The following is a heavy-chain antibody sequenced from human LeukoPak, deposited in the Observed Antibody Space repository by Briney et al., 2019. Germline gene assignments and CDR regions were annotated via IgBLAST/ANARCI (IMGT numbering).Heavy chain of an antibody. CDR2: IYSGGST. CDR3: ARDGSSSSDY. CDR1: GFTVSSNY. Sequence: GGSLRLSRAASGFTVSSNYMSWVRQAPGKGLEWVSVIYSGGSTYYADSVKGRFTISRDNSKNTLYLQMNSLRAEDTAVYYCARDGSSSSDYWGQGTLVTVSS. V-gene: IGHV3-66*01. D-gene: IGHD6-6*01. J-gene: IGHJ4*02.